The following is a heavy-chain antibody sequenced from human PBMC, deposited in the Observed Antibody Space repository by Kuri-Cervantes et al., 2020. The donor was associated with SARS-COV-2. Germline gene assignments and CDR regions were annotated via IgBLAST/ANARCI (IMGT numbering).Heavy chain of an antibody. Sequence: ASVKVSCKASGFTFTSSATQWVRQARGKRLEWIGWIVVGSGNTNYAKKFQERVTVTRDMSRITAYMEVSNLRSEDMAVYYCAAEPIDAFDVWGQGTMVTVSS. J-gene: IGHJ3*01. V-gene: IGHV1-58*02. CDR1: GFTFTSSA. CDR2: IVVGSGNT. CDR3: AAEPIDAFDV.